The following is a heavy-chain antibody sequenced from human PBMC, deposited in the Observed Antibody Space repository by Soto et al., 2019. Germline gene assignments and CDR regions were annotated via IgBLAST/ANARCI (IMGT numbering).Heavy chain of an antibody. J-gene: IGHJ5*02. V-gene: IGHV3-21*01. Sequence: EVHLVESGGGLVKPGGSLRLTCAASGFIFSDYTMNWVRQAPGKGLEWVSSISRGSDYIFYADTVKGRFTISRDNPRNSLYLQMTSLRAEDTAVYYCAKDSGCVNNACAYDPWGQGTLVTVSS. CDR1: GFIFSDYT. CDR3: AKDSGCVNNACAYDP. D-gene: IGHD1-20*01. CDR2: ISRGSDYI.